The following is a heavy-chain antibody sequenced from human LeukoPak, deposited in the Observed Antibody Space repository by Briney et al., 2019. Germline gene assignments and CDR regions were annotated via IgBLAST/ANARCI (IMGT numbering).Heavy chain of an antibody. CDR3: ARNSAVATSRSWFDP. J-gene: IGHJ5*02. CDR1: GGSISSYY. D-gene: IGHD6-19*01. Sequence: SETLSLTCTVSGGSISSYYWSWIRQPPGKGLEWIGYSYYSGSTTYNPSLKSRVTISVDTSKNQFSLKLSSVTAADTAVYYCARNSAVATSRSWFDPWGQGTLVTVSS. CDR2: SYYSGST. V-gene: IGHV4-59*01.